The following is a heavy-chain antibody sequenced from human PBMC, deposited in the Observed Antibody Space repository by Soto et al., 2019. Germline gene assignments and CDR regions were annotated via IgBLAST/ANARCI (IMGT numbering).Heavy chain of an antibody. J-gene: IGHJ5*02. CDR1: GFTFSSYA. Sequence: EVPLLESGGGWLQSGGSLRLSCAASGFTFSSYAMNWVRQAPGKGLEWVSGITGSGAGSYYSDSVKGRFTISRDNSKNTLYLQMNSLRAEDTAVYYCAKAYSNSWPNDWFDPWGQGTLVTVSS. CDR3: AKAYSNSWPNDWFDP. V-gene: IGHV3-23*01. D-gene: IGHD6-13*01. CDR2: ITGSGAGS.